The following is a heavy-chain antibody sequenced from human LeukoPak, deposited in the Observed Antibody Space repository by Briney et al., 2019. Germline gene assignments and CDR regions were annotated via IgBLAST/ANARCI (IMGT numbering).Heavy chain of an antibody. CDR3: ARDVLGTYYYDSSGSPRAY. Sequence: QPGGSLRLSCAASGFTVSSNYMSWVRQAPGKGLEWGSVIYSGGSTYYADSVKGRFTISRDNSKNTLYLQMNSLRAEDTAVYYCARDVLGTYYYDSSGSPRAYWGQGTLVTVSS. V-gene: IGHV3-53*01. CDR1: GFTVSSNY. D-gene: IGHD3-22*01. CDR2: IYSGGST. J-gene: IGHJ4*02.